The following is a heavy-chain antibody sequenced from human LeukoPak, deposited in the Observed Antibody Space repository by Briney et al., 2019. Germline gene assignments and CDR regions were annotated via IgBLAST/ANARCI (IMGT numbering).Heavy chain of an antibody. CDR2: ITPIFGTA. V-gene: IGHV1-69*13. J-gene: IGHJ5*02. Sequence: ASVKVSCKASGGTLSNYAISWVRQAPGQGLEWMGGITPIFGTANYAQKFQGRVTITADESMITVYMDLSSLRPDDTAVYYCATSLPNPVTKGFDPWGQGTLVTVSS. D-gene: IGHD4-17*01. CDR3: ATSLPNPVTKGFDP. CDR1: GGTLSNYA.